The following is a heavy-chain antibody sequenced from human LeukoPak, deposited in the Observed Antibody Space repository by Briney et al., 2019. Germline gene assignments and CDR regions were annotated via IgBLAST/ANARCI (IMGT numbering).Heavy chain of an antibody. CDR3: ARVRFGGFLYFQH. CDR1: GVSISSFY. V-gene: IGHV4-59*08. D-gene: IGHD3-10*01. Sequence: SETLSLTCTVSGVSISSFYWNWLRQPPGKALEWIGYIYYSGSTNYNPSLKSRVTISVDTSKNQFSLKLSAVTAADTAVYYCARVRFGGFLYFQHWGQGTLVTVSS. J-gene: IGHJ1*01. CDR2: IYYSGST.